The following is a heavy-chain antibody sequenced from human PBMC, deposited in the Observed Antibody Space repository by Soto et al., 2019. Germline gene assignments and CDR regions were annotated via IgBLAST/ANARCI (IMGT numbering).Heavy chain of an antibody. D-gene: IGHD3-16*02. CDR2: IVVGSGNT. V-gene: IGHV1-58*01. J-gene: IGHJ4*02. Sequence: SVKVSCKASGFTFASSAVQWVRQARGQRLEWIGWIVVGSGNTNYAQKFQERVTITRDMSTSTAYMELSSLRSEDTAVYYCAADGDYDYVWGSYRYTDWGQGTLVTVSS. CDR1: GFTFASSA. CDR3: AADGDYDYVWGSYRYTD.